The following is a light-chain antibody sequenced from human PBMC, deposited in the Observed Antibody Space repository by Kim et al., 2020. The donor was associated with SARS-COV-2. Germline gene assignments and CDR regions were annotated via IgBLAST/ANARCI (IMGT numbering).Light chain of an antibody. J-gene: IGLJ2*01. V-gene: IGLV2-14*03. CDR3: SSYTSSSTLV. Sequence: QSALTQPASVSGSPGQSITISCTGTSSDIGGYNSVSWYQQHPGKAPKLMIYDVSKRPSGVSNRFSGSKSGNTASLTISGLQAEDEADYYCSSYTSSSTLVFGVGTKLTVL. CDR2: DVS. CDR1: SSDIGGYNS.